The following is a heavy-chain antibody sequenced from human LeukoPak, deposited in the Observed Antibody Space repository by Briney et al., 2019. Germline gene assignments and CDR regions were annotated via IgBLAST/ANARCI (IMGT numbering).Heavy chain of an antibody. J-gene: IGHJ4*02. Sequence: PGGSLRLSCAASGFTVSSNYMSWVRQAPGKGLEWVSVIYSGGSTYYADSVKGRFTISRDNSKNTLYLQMNSLRAEDTAVYYCARDPSIAVAGHQDYWGRGTLVTVSS. D-gene: IGHD6-19*01. CDR3: ARDPSIAVAGHQDY. CDR1: GFTVSSNY. V-gene: IGHV3-66*01. CDR2: IYSGGST.